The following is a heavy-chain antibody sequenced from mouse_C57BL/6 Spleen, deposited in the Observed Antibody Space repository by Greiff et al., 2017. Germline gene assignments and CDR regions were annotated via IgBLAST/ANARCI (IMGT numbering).Heavy chain of an antibody. D-gene: IGHD6-1*01. Sequence: QVQLQQSGAELAKPGASVKLSCKASGYTFTSYGISWVKQRTGQGLEWIGKIYPRSGNTYYNEKFKGKATLTADKSSSTAYMELRSLTSEDSAVYFCCSAGLRDAMDYWGQGTSVTVSS. V-gene: IGHV1-81*01. J-gene: IGHJ4*01. CDR3: CSAGLRDAMDY. CDR2: IYPRSGNT. CDR1: GYTFTSYG.